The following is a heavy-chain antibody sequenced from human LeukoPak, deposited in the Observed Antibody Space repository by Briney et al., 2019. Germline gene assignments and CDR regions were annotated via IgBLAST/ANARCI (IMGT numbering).Heavy chain of an antibody. CDR2: IGSSSSYI. CDR1: GFTFSSYS. CDR3: AREALLGGRDGYADY. J-gene: IGHJ4*02. V-gene: IGHV3-21*01. D-gene: IGHD5-24*01. Sequence: PGGSLRLSCAASGFTFSSYSMNWVRQAPGKGLEWVSSIGSSSSYIYYADSVKGRFTISGDNAKNSLYLQMSSLRAEDTAVYYCAREALLGGRDGYADYWGQGTLVTVSS.